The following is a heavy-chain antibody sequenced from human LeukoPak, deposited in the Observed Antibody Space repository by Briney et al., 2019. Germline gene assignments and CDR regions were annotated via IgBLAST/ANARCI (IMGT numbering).Heavy chain of an antibody. D-gene: IGHD6-13*01. CDR3: ARGAYSGSPNPNWFDP. CDR1: GGSFSGYY. J-gene: IGHJ5*02. CDR2: INHSGST. V-gene: IGHV4-34*01. Sequence: SETLSLTCAVYGGSFSGYYWSWIRQPPGKGLEWIGEINHSGSTNYNPSLKSRVTISVDTSKNQFSLKLSSVTAADTAVYYCARGAYSGSPNPNWFDPWGQGTLVTVSS.